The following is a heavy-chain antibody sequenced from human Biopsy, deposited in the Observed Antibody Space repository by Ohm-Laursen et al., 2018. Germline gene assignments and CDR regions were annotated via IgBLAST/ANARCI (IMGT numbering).Heavy chain of an antibody. V-gene: IGHV4-34*01. D-gene: IGHD2-2*01. CDR2: VHHDGRA. J-gene: IGHJ5*02. CDR3: ARFIVPSLHCSNGVCPIRWFDP. Sequence: TLSLTCAVYGGTYSGYYWSWIRQPPGKGLEWIGEVHHDGRATYNPSLKSRVTISGDMSKKQFSLKLSGVTAADTAVYYCARFIVPSLHCSNGVCPIRWFDPWGQGTLVTVFS. CDR1: GGTYSGYY.